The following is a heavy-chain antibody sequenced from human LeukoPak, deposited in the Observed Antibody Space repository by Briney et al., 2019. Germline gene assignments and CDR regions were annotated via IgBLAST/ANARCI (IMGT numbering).Heavy chain of an antibody. CDR3: ARGNSGYDYAFDI. CDR1: GGSISSYH. D-gene: IGHD5-12*01. CDR2: IYSSGST. V-gene: IGHV4-59*01. J-gene: IGHJ3*02. Sequence: PSETLSLTCTVSGGSISSYHWSWIRQPPGKGLRWIGFIYSSGSTNYNPSLKSRVTISLDTSKNQFSLRVSSVTSADTAVYYCARGNSGYDYAFDIWGQGTMVTVSS.